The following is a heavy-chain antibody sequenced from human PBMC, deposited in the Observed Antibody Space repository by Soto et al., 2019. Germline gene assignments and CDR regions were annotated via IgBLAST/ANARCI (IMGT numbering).Heavy chain of an antibody. CDR1: GDSITSGVHY. Sequence: LSLTCTVSGDSITSGVHYWSWIRQLPGKGLEWIGYIFYSGPTYYNPSLKSRVIISVDRSKNQFSLKVRSVTAADTAVYYCARVPGPWGQGTLVTVSS. CDR3: ARVPGP. CDR2: IFYSGPT. V-gene: IGHV4-30-4*08. J-gene: IGHJ5*02.